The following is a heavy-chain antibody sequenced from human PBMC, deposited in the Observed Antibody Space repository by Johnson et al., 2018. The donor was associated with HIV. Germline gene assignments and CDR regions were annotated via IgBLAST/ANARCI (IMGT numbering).Heavy chain of an antibody. J-gene: IGHJ3*02. CDR2: ISYDGSNK. Sequence: QVQLVESGGGVVQPGRSLRLSCAASGFTFSSYGMHWVRQAPGKGLEWVAVISYDGSNKYYADSVKGRFTISRDNSKNTLYLQMNSLRAEDTAVYYCARDGWFGEGAFDIWGQGTMVT. CDR3: ARDGWFGEGAFDI. CDR1: GFTFSSYG. D-gene: IGHD3-10*01. V-gene: IGHV3-30*03.